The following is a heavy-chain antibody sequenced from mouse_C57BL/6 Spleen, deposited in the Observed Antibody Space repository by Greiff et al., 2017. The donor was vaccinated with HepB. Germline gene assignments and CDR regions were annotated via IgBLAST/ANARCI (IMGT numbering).Heavy chain of an antibody. Sequence: QVHVKQPGAELVKPGASVKLSCKASGYTFTSYWMHWVKQRPGQGLEWIGMIHPNSGSTNYNEKFKSKATLTVDKSSSTAYMQLSSLTSEDSAVYYCARHGSSLWYFDVWGTGTTVTVSS. CDR3: ARHGSSLWYFDV. CDR2: IHPNSGST. D-gene: IGHD1-1*01. V-gene: IGHV1-64*01. CDR1: GYTFTSYW. J-gene: IGHJ1*03.